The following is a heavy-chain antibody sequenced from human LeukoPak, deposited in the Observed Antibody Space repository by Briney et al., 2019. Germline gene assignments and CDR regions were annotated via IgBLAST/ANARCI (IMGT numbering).Heavy chain of an antibody. J-gene: IGHJ1*01. D-gene: IGHD6-6*01. CDR3: ARDRGYSSSSGYFQH. Sequence: GGSLRLSCAASGFTVSSNYMSWVRQAPGKGLEWVSVIYSGGSTYYADSVKGRFTISRDNAKNSLYLQMNSLRAEDTAVYYCARDRGYSSSSGYFQHWGQGTLVTVSS. V-gene: IGHV3-53*01. CDR1: GFTVSSNY. CDR2: IYSGGST.